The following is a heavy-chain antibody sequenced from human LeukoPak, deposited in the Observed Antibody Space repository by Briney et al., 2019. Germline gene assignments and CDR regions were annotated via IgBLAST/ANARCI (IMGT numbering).Heavy chain of an antibody. CDR3: ARVHQRSVVPAAIPYNWFDP. Sequence: SVKVSCKASRGTFSSYTISWVRQAPGQGLEWMGRIIPILGIANYAQKFQGRVTITADKSTSTAYMELSSLRSEDTAVYYCARVHQRSVVPAAIPYNWFDPWGQGTLVTVSS. CDR1: RGTFSSYT. CDR2: IIPILGIA. J-gene: IGHJ5*02. V-gene: IGHV1-69*02. D-gene: IGHD2-2*02.